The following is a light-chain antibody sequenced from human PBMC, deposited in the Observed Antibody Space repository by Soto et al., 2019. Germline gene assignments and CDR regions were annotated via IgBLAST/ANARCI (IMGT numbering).Light chain of an antibody. CDR3: HQYNSYSRYT. CDR1: QSINGW. CDR2: KAS. J-gene: IGKJ2*01. V-gene: IGKV1-5*03. Sequence: DIQMTQSPSTLSASVGDRVTITCRASQSINGWLAGYQQKPGKAPKLLIYKASSIESGVPSRCSGSGSGSDFTITISSRQHHDFATYYCHQYNSYSRYTFGQGTKLQIK.